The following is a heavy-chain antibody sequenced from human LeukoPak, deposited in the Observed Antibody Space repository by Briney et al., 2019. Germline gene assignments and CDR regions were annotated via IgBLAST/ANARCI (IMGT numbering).Heavy chain of an antibody. CDR3: ARAQLSYYYYMDV. Sequence: PSETLSLTCTVSGDSISSGDYYWSWIRQPAGKGLEWIGRISSSGSTNYNPSLKSRVTISVDTSKNQFSLKLSSVTAADTAVYYCARAQLSYYYYMDVWGKGTTVTVSS. CDR1: GDSISSGDYY. CDR2: ISSSGST. D-gene: IGHD2-2*01. J-gene: IGHJ6*03. V-gene: IGHV4-61*02.